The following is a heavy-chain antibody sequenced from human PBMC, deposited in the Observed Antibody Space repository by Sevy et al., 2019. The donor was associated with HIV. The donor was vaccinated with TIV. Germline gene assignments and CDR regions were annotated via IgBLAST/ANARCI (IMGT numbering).Heavy chain of an antibody. CDR2: IKQDGSEK. V-gene: IGHV3-7*01. CDR3: AREGMATNPHFDY. CDR1: GFTFSSYW. D-gene: IGHD5-12*01. J-gene: IGHJ4*02. Sequence: GGSLRLSCAASGFTFSSYWMSWVRQAPGKGLEWVANIKQDGSEKYYVDSVKGRFAISRDNAKNSLYLQMNSLRAEDTAVSYCAREGMATNPHFDYWGQGTLVTVSS.